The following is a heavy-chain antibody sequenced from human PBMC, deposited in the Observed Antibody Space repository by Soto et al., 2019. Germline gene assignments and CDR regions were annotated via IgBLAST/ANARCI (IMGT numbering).Heavy chain of an antibody. Sequence: PGESLKISCKGSGYSFTSYRISWVRQMPGKGLEWMGRIDPSDSYTNYSPSFQGHVTISADKSISTAYLQWSSLKASDTAMYYCARPGGYCSGGSCYSSGGSYYGMDVWGQGTTVTVSS. D-gene: IGHD2-15*01. CDR2: IDPSDSYT. V-gene: IGHV5-10-1*01. CDR3: ARPGGYCSGGSCYSSGGSYYGMDV. J-gene: IGHJ6*02. CDR1: GYSFTSYR.